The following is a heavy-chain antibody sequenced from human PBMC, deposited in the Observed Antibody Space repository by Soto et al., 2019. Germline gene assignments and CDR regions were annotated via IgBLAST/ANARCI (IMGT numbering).Heavy chain of an antibody. CDR2: INTNSGFT. CDR3: ARAHLLGLPEFLAFDI. CDR1: GYTFTGYY. V-gene: IGHV1-2*04. Sequence: QVQLVQSGAEVKKPGASVKVSCKASGYTFTGYYLHWVRQAPGQGLEWMGWINTNSGFTKYAQKFRDWVTMTRDTASSTAYMEVSRLKSDDTAVYYCARAHLLGLPEFLAFDILGQGTMVTVAS. D-gene: IGHD1-7*01. J-gene: IGHJ3*02.